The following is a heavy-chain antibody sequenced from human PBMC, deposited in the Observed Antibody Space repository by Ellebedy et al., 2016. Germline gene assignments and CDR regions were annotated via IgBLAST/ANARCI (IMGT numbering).Heavy chain of an antibody. J-gene: IGHJ4*02. CDR1: GFSFSTFF. CDR2: ISSSSSYI. Sequence: GESLKISXTASGFSFSTFFMSWVRQAPGKGLEWVSSISSSSSYIYYADSVKGRFTISRDNAKNSLYLQMNSLRDEDTAVYYCARGYCGDDCFSYWGQGTLVTVSS. CDR3: ARGYCGDDCFSY. V-gene: IGHV3-21*01. D-gene: IGHD2-21*01.